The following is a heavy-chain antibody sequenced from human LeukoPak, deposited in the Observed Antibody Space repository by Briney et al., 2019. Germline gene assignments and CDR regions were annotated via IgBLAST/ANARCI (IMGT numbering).Heavy chain of an antibody. J-gene: IGHJ4*02. V-gene: IGHV3-30*02. Sequence: PGGSLRLSCAASGFTFSSYGMHWVRQAPGKGLEWVAFIRYDGSNKYYADSVKGRFTISRDNAKNSLFLQMNSLRAEDTAVYYCAKDRYCSGTRCYGDFDYWGQGTLVTVSS. CDR1: GFTFSSYG. D-gene: IGHD2-2*01. CDR2: IRYDGSNK. CDR3: AKDRYCSGTRCYGDFDY.